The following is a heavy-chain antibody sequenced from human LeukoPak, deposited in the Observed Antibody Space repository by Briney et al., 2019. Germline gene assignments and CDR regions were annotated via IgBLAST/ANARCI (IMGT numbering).Heavy chain of an antibody. V-gene: IGHV3-23*01. CDR3: AKERTPRRGQSAFDI. CDR2: ISGSGGST. J-gene: IGHJ3*02. D-gene: IGHD1-14*01. Sequence: GGSLRLSCAASGFTFSEYAMHWVRQAPGKGLEWVSAISGSGGSTYYADSVKGRFTISRDNSKNTLYLQMNSLRAEDTAVYYCAKERTPRRGQSAFDIWGQGTMVTVSS. CDR1: GFTFSEYA.